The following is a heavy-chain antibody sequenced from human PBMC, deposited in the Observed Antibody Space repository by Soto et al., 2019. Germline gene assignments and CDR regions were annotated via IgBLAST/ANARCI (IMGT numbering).Heavy chain of an antibody. Sequence: SETLSLTCAVSGGSISSSNWWSWVRQPPGKGLEWIGEIHHSGISNYNPSLKSRVTMSVDTSMNQFSLKMTSVTAADTAVYYCAVTGTYNWFDPWGQGTLVTVSS. V-gene: IGHV4-4*02. CDR2: IHHSGIS. CDR1: GGSISSSNW. CDR3: AVTGTYNWFDP. D-gene: IGHD7-27*01. J-gene: IGHJ5*02.